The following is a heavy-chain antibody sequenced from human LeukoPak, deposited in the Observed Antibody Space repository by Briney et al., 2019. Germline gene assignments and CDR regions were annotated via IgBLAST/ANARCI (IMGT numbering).Heavy chain of an antibody. D-gene: IGHD5-12*01. J-gene: IGHJ4*02. CDR1: GYSFTSYG. CDR2: ISAYSGKT. CDR3: ARGYSGYAPHDY. Sequence: GASVKVSCKASGYSFTSYGISWVRQATGQGLEWMGWISAYSGKTNYAQNLQGRVTMTKDTSTTTAYMELRSLRSDDTAVYYCARGYSGYAPHDYWGQGTLVTVSS. V-gene: IGHV1-18*01.